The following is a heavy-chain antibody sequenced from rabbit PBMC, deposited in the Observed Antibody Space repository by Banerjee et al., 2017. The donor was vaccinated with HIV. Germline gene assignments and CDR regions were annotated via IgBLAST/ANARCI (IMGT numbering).Heavy chain of an antibody. J-gene: IGHJ6*01. CDR3: ARGGITTTYPYGGMDL. CDR2: INTSTGNT. D-gene: IGHD2-1*01. V-gene: IGHV1S45*01. CDR1: GFSFSNKYV. Sequence: QQQLEESGGGLVKPEGSLTLSCTASGFSFSNKYVMCWVRQAPGKGLEWIACINTSTGNTVYASWAKGRFTISKASWTTVTLQMTSLTAADTASYFCARGGITTTYPYGGMDLWGPGTLVTVS.